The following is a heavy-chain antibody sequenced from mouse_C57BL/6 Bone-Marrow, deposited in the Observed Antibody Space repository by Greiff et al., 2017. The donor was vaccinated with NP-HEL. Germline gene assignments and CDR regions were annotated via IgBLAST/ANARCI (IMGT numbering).Heavy chain of an antibody. CDR2: IYPRDGST. D-gene: IGHD2-5*01. Sequence: VQLQQSGPELVKPGASVKLSCKASGYTFTSYDINWVKQRPGQGLEWIGWIYPRDGSTKYNEKFKGKATLTVDTSSSTAYMELHSLTSEDSAVYFCARPYSNYVGKWFAYWGQGTLVTVSA. CDR3: ARPYSNYVGKWFAY. V-gene: IGHV1-85*01. J-gene: IGHJ3*01. CDR1: GYTFTSYD.